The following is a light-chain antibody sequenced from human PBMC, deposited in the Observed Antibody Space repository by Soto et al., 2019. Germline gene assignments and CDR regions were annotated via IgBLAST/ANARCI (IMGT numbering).Light chain of an antibody. CDR1: NSDVGTYNY. CDR2: EVS. CDR3: GSYTTSSTLV. Sequence: QSALTQPASVSGSPGQSITISCTGTNSDVGTYNYVSWYQQHPGKAPKFVVYEVSDRPSGVSDRFSGSKSGNTASLTISGLQAEDEADYYCGSYTTSSTLVFGGGTKLTVL. J-gene: IGLJ2*01. V-gene: IGLV2-14*01.